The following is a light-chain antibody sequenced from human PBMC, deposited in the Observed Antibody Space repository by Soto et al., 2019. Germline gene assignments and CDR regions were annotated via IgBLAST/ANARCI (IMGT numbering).Light chain of an antibody. CDR2: GAS. CDR1: QSVGSN. V-gene: IGKV3-20*01. CDR3: QQYGSSPGT. Sequence: EMVLTQSPGTTSLSPGERATLSCRASQSVGSNVAWYQQKPGQAPRLLIYGASSRATGIPDRFSGSGSGTDFTLTISRLEPEDFAVYYCQQYGSSPGTFGQGTKVDIK. J-gene: IGKJ1*01.